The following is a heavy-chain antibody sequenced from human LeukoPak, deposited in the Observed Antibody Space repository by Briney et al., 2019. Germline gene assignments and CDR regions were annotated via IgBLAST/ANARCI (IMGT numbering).Heavy chain of an antibody. CDR3: ARRDRSTRGNVFDL. CDR2: IWPHDSDT. CDR1: GYIFSSLW. D-gene: IGHD3-10*01. Sequence: GESLKISCKGSGYIFSSLWIGWVRQKPGKGLEWMGMIWPHDSDTRYSPSFQGQVTISVDKSGSTAFLQWDSLKASDTAIYYCARRDRSTRGNVFDLWGPGALVTVSS. J-gene: IGHJ3*01. V-gene: IGHV5-51*01.